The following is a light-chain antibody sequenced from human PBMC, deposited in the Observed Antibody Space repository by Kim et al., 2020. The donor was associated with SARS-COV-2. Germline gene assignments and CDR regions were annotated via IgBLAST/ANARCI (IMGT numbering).Light chain of an antibody. CDR3: QAWDSSTYV. CDR1: KLGDKY. V-gene: IGLV3-1*01. J-gene: IGLJ1*01. Sequence: SYELTQPPSVSVFPGQTASITCSGDKLGDKYASWYQQKSGQSPVLVIYQDNKRPSGIPERFSGSNSGNTATLTISGTQAMDEADYYCQAWDSSTYVFGPGTQLTVL. CDR2: QDN.